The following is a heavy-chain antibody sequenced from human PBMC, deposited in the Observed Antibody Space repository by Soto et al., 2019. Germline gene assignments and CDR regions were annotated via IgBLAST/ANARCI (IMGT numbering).Heavy chain of an antibody. D-gene: IGHD3-22*01. J-gene: IGHJ4*02. V-gene: IGHV3-30*03. CDR3: SRGTYYPQSSGLHADY. CDR1: GFMFNDYA. CDR2: ISSDGNHQ. Sequence: PGGSLRLCCATSGFMFNDYAMYWVRQAPGQGLEWVAMISSDGNHQFYVDNVRGRFTVSRDNSKNTLNLQMNSLRPEDTAVYYCSRGTYYPQSSGLHADYWGPGTVVTVSS.